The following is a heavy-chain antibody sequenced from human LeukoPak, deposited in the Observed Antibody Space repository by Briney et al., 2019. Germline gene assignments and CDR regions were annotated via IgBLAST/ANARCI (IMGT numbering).Heavy chain of an antibody. V-gene: IGHV5-51*01. D-gene: IGHD3-22*01. CDR3: ARRLTYDSRAYYCLDY. J-gene: IGHJ4*02. CDR2: IFPGDSDT. CDR1: GYSFTSYW. Sequence: GESLKISWKGSGYSFTSYWIGWVRQKPGKGLEGMGIIFPGDSDTRYSPSFQGQVTISADKSISTAYLQWSSLKASDTAMYYCARRLTYDSRAYYCLDYWGQGTLVTVSS.